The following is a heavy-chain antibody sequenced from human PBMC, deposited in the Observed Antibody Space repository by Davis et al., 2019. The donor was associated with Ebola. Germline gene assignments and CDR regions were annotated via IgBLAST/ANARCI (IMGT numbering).Heavy chain of an antibody. Sequence: SLKISCSASGFSFADYAMHWVRRAPGKGLEWVSSIVWNSGVRGYADSVKGRFSISRDNTKNSVFLQMDNLRVEDTDVYYCARAWSWGPGTTVTVSS. CDR2: IVWNSGVR. V-gene: IGHV3-9*01. CDR3: ARAWS. CDR1: GFSFADYA. J-gene: IGHJ6*02.